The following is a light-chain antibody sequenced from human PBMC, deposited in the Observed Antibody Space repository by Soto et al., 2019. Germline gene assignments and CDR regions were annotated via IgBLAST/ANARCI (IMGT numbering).Light chain of an antibody. Sequence: EIVMTQSPATLSVSPGERATLSCRASQSVSSNLAWYQQKPGQAPRLLIDGASTRATGIPARFSGSGSGTEFTLTISILQSEDFAGYYCQQYNNWPTFGQGTKVEIK. J-gene: IGKJ1*01. CDR2: GAS. CDR3: QQYNNWPT. CDR1: QSVSSN. V-gene: IGKV3-15*01.